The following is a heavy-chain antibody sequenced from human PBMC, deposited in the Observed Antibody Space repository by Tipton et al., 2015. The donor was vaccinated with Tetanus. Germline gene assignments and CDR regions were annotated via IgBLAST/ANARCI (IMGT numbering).Heavy chain of an antibody. CDR1: GDSINSDNW. Sequence: TLSLTCTVSGDSINSDNWWSWVRQPPGKGLEWIGSIYFSGDTYSNPSLKSRVTMSVDTSRNQFSRRLGSVTAADTAVYYCARHNSGYFTFFDYWGQGTLVTVSS. V-gene: IGHV4-39*01. D-gene: IGHD3-3*01. CDR3: ARHNSGYFTFFDY. CDR2: IYFSGDT. J-gene: IGHJ4*02.